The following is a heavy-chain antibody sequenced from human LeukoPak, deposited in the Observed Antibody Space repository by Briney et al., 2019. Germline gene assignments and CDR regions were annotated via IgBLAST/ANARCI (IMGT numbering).Heavy chain of an antibody. CDR1: GGSFSGFY. D-gene: IGHD5-18*01. V-gene: IGHV4-59*01. Sequence: SETLSLTCTVSGGSFSGFYWSWIRQPPGKGLEWIGYIHYSGNTNYNPSLKSRVAISVDTSNNQFSLRLSSVTAADTAAYYCARGGGRGYSYGLYYFDYWGQGTLVTVSS. J-gene: IGHJ4*02. CDR2: IHYSGNT. CDR3: ARGGGRGYSYGLYYFDY.